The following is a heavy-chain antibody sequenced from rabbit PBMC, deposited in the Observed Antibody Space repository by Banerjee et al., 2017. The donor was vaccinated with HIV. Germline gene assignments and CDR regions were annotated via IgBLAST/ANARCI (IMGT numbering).Heavy chain of an antibody. CDR2: ISAGSTGTP. Sequence: QSLEESGGGLVKPGASLTLTCKASGFSFSSGYYMCWVRQAPGKGLEWIGCISAGSTGTPYSASWAKGRFPSSKPSSTTVTVKMTSMRAADTATYFCTKTTDARGGWGGGGWNLWGPGTLVTVS. CDR1: GFSFSSGYY. V-gene: IGHV1S40*01. CDR3: TKTTDARGGWGGGGWNL. D-gene: IGHD4-1*01. J-gene: IGHJ4*01.